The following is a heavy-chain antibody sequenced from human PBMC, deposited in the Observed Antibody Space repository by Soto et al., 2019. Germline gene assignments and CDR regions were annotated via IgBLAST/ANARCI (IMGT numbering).Heavy chain of an antibody. CDR3: AKGKSIAARPLGIDY. CDR2: ISGSGGST. Sequence: GGSIRLSCAASGFTFSSYAMSWVRQAPGKGLEWVSAISGSGGSTYYADSVKGRFTISRDNSKNTLYLQMNSLRAEDTAVYYCAKGKSIAARPLGIDYWGQGTLVTVSS. CDR1: GFTFSSYA. J-gene: IGHJ4*02. V-gene: IGHV3-23*01. D-gene: IGHD6-6*01.